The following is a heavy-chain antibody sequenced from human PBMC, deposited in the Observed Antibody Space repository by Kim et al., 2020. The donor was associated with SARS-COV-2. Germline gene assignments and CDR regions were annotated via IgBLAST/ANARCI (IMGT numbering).Heavy chain of an antibody. Sequence: GGSLRLSCIASGLTFTNAWMSWVRQAPGKGLEWVGRSKTKPEGGITDYAATVKGRFIVSRDDSKDILYLQMNSLKTEDTAVYYCVIVKYHRDDSQFNDWGQGTLVTVTS. J-gene: IGHJ1*01. D-gene: IGHD3-22*01. CDR2: SKTKPEGGIT. V-gene: IGHV3-15*01. CDR3: VIVKYHRDDSQFND. CDR1: GLTFTNAW.